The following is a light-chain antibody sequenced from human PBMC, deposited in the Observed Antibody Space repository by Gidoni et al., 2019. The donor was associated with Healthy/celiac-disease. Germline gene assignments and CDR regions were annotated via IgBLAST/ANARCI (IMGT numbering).Light chain of an antibody. CDR1: QSVSSY. CDR3: QQRSNWPPSIT. CDR2: DAS. Sequence: EIVLTQSPATLSLSPGERATLSCRASQSVSSYLAWYQQKPGLIYDASNRATGIPARFRGSGSGTDFTLTISSLEPEDFAVYYCQQRSNWPPSITFXXXTRLEIK. V-gene: IGKV3-11*01. J-gene: IGKJ5*01.